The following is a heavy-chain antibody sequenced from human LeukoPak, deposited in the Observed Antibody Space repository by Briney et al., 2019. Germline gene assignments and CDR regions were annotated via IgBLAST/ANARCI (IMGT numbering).Heavy chain of an antibody. CDR3: AREGTADLYYYYYYMDV. CDR2: INPNSGGT. J-gene: IGHJ6*03. CDR1: GYTFTGYY. D-gene: IGHD1-1*01. Sequence: GASVKVSCKASGYTFTGYYMHWVRQAPGQGLEWMGWINPNSGGTNYAQKFQGRVTMTRDTSISTAYMELSRLRSDDTAVYYCAREGTADLYYYYYYMDVWGKGTTVTISS. V-gene: IGHV1-2*02.